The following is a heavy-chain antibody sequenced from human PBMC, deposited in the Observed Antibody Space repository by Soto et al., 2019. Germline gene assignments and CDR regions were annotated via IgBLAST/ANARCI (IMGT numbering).Heavy chain of an antibody. Sequence: SETLSLTCSVSSDSMNSGGYYWSWIRQHPGKGLEWIGYIYSNGDTYYNPSLKSRVTISVDTSKNQFSLKLTSVTAADTAVYYCARRGGSSSGYYYYAMDVWGQGTTVTVSS. V-gene: IGHV4-31*03. D-gene: IGHD6-6*01. CDR3: ARRGGSSSGYYYYAMDV. CDR1: SDSMNSGGYY. J-gene: IGHJ6*02. CDR2: IYSNGDT.